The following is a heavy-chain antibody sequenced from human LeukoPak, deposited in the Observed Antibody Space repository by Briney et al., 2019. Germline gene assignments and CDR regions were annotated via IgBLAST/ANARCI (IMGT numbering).Heavy chain of an antibody. V-gene: IGHV3-23*01. D-gene: IGHD2-15*01. Sequence: EGSLRLSCAASGFTFSSYAMSWVRQAPGKGLEWVSAISGSGGSTYYADSVKGRFTISRDNSKNTLYLQMNSLRAEDTAVYYCAKGSSGGTRNYFDYWGQGTLVTVSS. J-gene: IGHJ4*02. CDR1: GFTFSSYA. CDR2: ISGSGGST. CDR3: AKGSSGGTRNYFDY.